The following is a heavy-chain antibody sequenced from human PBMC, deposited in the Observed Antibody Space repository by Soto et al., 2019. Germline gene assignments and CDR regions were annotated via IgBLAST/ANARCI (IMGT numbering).Heavy chain of an antibody. J-gene: IGHJ5*01. CDR1: GSPISDNY. D-gene: IGHD6-13*01. Sequence: SETLSLTCTVSGSPISDNYWSWIRQPPGQGLQWIGYIYYSGSTNYNPSLKSRVTISLDTSKNQFSLKLSSVTAADTAVYSCARGSYWFDSWGQGTLVTVSS. CDR2: IYYSGST. V-gene: IGHV4-59*01. CDR3: ARGSYWFDS.